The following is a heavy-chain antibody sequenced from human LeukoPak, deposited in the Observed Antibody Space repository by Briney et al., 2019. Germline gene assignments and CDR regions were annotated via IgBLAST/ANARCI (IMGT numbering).Heavy chain of an antibody. CDR2: IRGSGDTDTT. V-gene: IGHV3-23*01. CDR1: GFTFINYV. CDR3: ARHPTGYPNWFDS. D-gene: IGHD3-9*01. J-gene: IGHJ5*01. Sequence: GGSLRLSCAASGFTFINYVMTWVRQAPGKGLEWVSSIRGSGDTDTTYYADSVKGRLTISRDNSKNTLYLQMNSLRAEDTALYYCARHPTGYPNWFDSWGQGTLVTVSS.